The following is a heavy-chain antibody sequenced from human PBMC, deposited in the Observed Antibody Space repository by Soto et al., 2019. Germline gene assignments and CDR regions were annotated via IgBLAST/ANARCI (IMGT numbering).Heavy chain of an antibody. V-gene: IGHV3-30*18. CDR3: AKGYDFWSGYYKPLDY. CDR1: GFTFSSYG. D-gene: IGHD3-3*01. Sequence: GGSLRLSCAASGFTFSSYGMHWVRQAPGKGLEWVAVISYDGSNKYYADSVKGRFTISRDNSKNTLYLQMNSLRAEDTAVYYCAKGYDFWSGYYKPLDYWGQGTLVTVSS. CDR2: ISYDGSNK. J-gene: IGHJ4*02.